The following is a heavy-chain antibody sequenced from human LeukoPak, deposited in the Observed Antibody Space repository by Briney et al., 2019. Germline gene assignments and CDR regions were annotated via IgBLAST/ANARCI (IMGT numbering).Heavy chain of an antibody. CDR2: ISWNSGSI. J-gene: IGHJ4*02. D-gene: IGHD2-15*01. CDR1: GFTFDDYA. CDR3: AHNGPYCSGGSCYSNY. V-gene: IGHV3-9*01. Sequence: GGSLRLSCAASGFTFDDYAMHWVRQAPGKGLEWVSGISWNSGSIGYADSVKGRFTISRDNAKNSLYLQMNSLRAEDTAVYYCAHNGPYCSGGSCYSNYWGQGTLVTVSS.